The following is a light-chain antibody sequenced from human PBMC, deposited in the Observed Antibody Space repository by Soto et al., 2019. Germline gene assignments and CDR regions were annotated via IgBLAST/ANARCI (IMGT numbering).Light chain of an antibody. V-gene: IGKV2-24*01. Sequence: DVVVTQTPRSAPVTLGQPASISCKTSRSLVHSDGNTYLNWLQQRPGQPQRLLIYKISTRFSGVPDRVSGSGAETDFTLRNSRVEAEDVGLYYCMQSSYLPHTFGGGTKLEIE. CDR2: KIS. CDR3: MQSSYLPHT. J-gene: IGKJ4*01. CDR1: RSLVHSDGNTY.